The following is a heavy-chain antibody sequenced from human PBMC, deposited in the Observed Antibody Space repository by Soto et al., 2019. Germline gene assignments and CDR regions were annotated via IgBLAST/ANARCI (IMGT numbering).Heavy chain of an antibody. V-gene: IGHV3-23*01. CDR1: GFTFSSYA. CDR2: TSDSGSST. CDR3: ARGTRYCSGGTCYYYYGLDV. D-gene: IGHD2-15*01. Sequence: GGSLRLSCAASGFTFSSYAMSWVRQAPGEGLEWVSTTSDSGSSTYYADSMKGRFTISRDNSKNTLYLQMNSLRAEDTAVYYCARGTRYCSGGTCYYYYGLDVWGQGTTVTVSS. J-gene: IGHJ6*02.